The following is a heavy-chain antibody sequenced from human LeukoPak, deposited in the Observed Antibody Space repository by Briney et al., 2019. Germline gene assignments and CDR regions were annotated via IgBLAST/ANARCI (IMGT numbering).Heavy chain of an antibody. CDR1: GFTVSNNY. Sequence: SGGSLRLSCAASGFTVSNNYMSWVRQVPGKGLEWVSIIYIGGSIYYADSVKGRFTISRDNSKNTLSLQMNSLRAEDTAVYYCAGGVRRYYFDYWGQGTLVTVS. CDR2: IYIGGSI. V-gene: IGHV3-53*01. D-gene: IGHD3-16*01. CDR3: AGGVRRYYFDY. J-gene: IGHJ4*02.